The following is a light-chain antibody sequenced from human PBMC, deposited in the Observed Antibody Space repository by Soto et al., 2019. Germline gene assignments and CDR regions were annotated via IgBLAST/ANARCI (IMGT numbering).Light chain of an antibody. CDR1: SGHSSYA. V-gene: IGLV4-69*01. Sequence: QAVVTQSPSASASLGASVKLTCTLSSGHSSYAIAWHQQQPEKGPRYLMKLNSDGSHSKGDGIPDRFSGSSSGAERYLTISSLQSEEEADYYCQTWGTGIQVFGGGTKVTVL. J-gene: IGLJ3*02. CDR3: QTWGTGIQV. CDR2: LNSDGSH.